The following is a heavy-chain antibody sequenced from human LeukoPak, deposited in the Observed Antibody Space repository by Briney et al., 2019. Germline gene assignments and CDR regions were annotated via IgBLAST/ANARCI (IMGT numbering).Heavy chain of an antibody. Sequence: PGRSLRLSCAASGFTFDSYAMHWVRQAPGKGLEWVSGISGSGGSIGYADSVKGRFTISRDNAKNSLYLQMNSLRAEDTALYYCAENLFWSDLDAFDIWGQGTMVTVSS. CDR2: ISGSGGSI. D-gene: IGHD3-3*01. CDR1: GFTFDSYA. CDR3: AENLFWSDLDAFDI. J-gene: IGHJ3*02. V-gene: IGHV3-9*01.